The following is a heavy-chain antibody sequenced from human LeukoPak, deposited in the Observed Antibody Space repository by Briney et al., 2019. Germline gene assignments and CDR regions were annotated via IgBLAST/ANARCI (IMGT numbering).Heavy chain of an antibody. CDR2: INPSGSST. D-gene: IGHD1-20*01. Sequence: ASVKASCKASGYTFSKHYIHWVRQAPGQGLEWMGLINPSGSSTTYAQKFQGRVTMTRDMSTSTVNMELSSLRSEDTAVYYCARGANWNYDYWGQGTLVTVSS. J-gene: IGHJ4*02. CDR1: GYTFSKHY. V-gene: IGHV1-46*01. CDR3: ARGANWNYDY.